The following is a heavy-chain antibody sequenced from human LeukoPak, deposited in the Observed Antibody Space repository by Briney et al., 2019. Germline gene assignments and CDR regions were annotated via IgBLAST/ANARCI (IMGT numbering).Heavy chain of an antibody. V-gene: IGHV3-33*01. CDR3: ARDSGYYGSGVGGRRGMDV. CDR1: SFTVSSYG. Sequence: GGSLRLSCAATSFTVSSYGMQCLREAPGKGLEWVAVIWYDGSNKYYADSVKGRFTISRDNSKNTLYLQMNSLRAEDTAVYYCARDSGYYGSGVGGRRGMDVWGKGTTVTVSS. J-gene: IGHJ6*04. D-gene: IGHD3-10*01. CDR2: IWYDGSNK.